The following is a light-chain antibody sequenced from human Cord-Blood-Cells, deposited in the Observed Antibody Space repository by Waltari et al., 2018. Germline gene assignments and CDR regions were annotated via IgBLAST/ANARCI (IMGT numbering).Light chain of an antibody. CDR3: QQYYSTPWT. CDR2: WAS. V-gene: IGKV4-1*01. J-gene: IGKJ1*01. Sequence: DTAISPSPDSLAVHLCERDTLYFNARKSFLYISNNKNYLAWYQQKPGQPPKLLIYWASTRESGVPDRFSGSGSGTDFTLTIGSLQAEDVAVYYCQQYYSTPWTFGQGTKVEI. CDR1: KSFLYISNNKNY.